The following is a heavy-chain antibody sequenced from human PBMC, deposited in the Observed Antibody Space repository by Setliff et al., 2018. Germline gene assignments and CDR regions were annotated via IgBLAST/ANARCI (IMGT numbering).Heavy chain of an antibody. CDR2: VYHSGTA. V-gene: IGHV4-59*01. CDR3: AKGGTYRYFDF. CDR1: GGPFSGAS. J-gene: IGHJ4*02. D-gene: IGHD1-1*01. Sequence: TSETLSLTCPVPGGPFSGASIWSWIRQPPGKGLEFIGYVYHSGTAKYDPSLESRAIMSVDASKNEISLKLKSVTAADTAVYYCAKGGTYRYFDFWGQGALVTVSS.